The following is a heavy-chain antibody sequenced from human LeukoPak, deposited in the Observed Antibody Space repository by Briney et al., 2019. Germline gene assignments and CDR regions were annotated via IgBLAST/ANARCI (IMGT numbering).Heavy chain of an antibody. CDR1: GYTFTSYD. Sequence: ASVKVSCKASGYTFTSYDINWVRQATGQGLEWMGWMNPNSGNTGYAQKFQGRVTMTRNTSISTAYMGLSSLRSEDTAVYYCARKGYQLLQYYYYGMDVWGQGTTVTVSS. V-gene: IGHV1-8*01. J-gene: IGHJ6*02. D-gene: IGHD2-2*01. CDR3: ARKGYQLLQYYYYGMDV. CDR2: MNPNSGNT.